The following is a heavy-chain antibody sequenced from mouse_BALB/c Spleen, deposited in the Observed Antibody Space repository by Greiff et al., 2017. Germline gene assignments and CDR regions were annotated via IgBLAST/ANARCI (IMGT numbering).Heavy chain of an antibody. CDR3: ARRGYGNWFAY. V-gene: IGHV1-54*01. D-gene: IGHD2-10*02. Sequence: QVQLQQSGAELVRPGTSVKVSCKASGYAFTNYLIEWVKQRPGQGLEWIGVINPGSGGTNYNEKFKGKATLTADKSSSTAYMQLSSLTSDDSAVYFCARRGYGNWFAYWGQGTLVTVSA. CDR1: GYAFTNYL. CDR2: INPGSGGT. J-gene: IGHJ3*01.